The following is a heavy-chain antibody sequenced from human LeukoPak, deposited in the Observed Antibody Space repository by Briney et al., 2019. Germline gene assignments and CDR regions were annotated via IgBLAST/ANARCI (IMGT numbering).Heavy chain of an antibody. V-gene: IGHV4-34*01. CDR2: INHSGST. Sequence: SETLSLTCAVYGGSFSGYYWSWIRQPPGKGLEWIGEINHSGSTNYNPFLKSRVTISVDTSKNQFSLKLSSVTAADTAVYYCARGRRGYSYGSLDYWGQGTLVTVSS. J-gene: IGHJ4*02. D-gene: IGHD5-18*01. CDR1: GGSFSGYY. CDR3: ARGRRGYSYGSLDY.